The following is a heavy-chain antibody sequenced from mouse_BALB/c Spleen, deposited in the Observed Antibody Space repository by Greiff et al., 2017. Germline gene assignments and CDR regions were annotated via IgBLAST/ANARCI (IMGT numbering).Heavy chain of an antibody. V-gene: IGHV5-17*02. CDR1: GFTFSSFG. J-gene: IGHJ3*01. CDR3: AREAGLTY. Sequence: EVQGVESGGGLVQPGGSRKLSCAASGFTFSSFGMHWVRQAPEKGLEWVAYISSGSSTIYYADTVKGRFTISRDNPKNTLFLQMTSLRSEDTAMYYCAREAGLTYWGQGTLVTVSA. CDR2: ISSGSSTI.